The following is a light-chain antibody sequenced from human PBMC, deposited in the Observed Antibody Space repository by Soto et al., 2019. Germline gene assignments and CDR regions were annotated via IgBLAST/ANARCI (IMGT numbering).Light chain of an antibody. CDR1: QTISSW. CDR3: QQSYSTPLL. V-gene: IGKV1-39*01. J-gene: IGKJ5*01. CDR2: AAS. Sequence: DIQMTQSPSSVSVSVGDGGSVDGRASQTISSWLAWYQQKPGKAPKLLIYAASSLQSGVPSRFSGSGSGTDFTLTISSLQPEDFAIYYCQQSYSTPLLFGQGTRLEIK.